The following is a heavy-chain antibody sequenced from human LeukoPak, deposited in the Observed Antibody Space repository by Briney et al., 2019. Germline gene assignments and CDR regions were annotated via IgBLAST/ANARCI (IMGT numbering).Heavy chain of an antibody. Sequence: GGSLRLSCAASGFTFSSYAMSWVRQAPGKGLEWVSAISAGSSTYYADSVKGRFTISRDNSKNTLYLQMNSLRAEDTAVYYCAKGGSTSLNGINDYWGQGTLVTVSS. CDR2: ISAGSST. CDR1: GFTFSSYA. V-gene: IGHV3-23*01. CDR3: AKGGSTSLNGINDY. J-gene: IGHJ4*02. D-gene: IGHD2-2*01.